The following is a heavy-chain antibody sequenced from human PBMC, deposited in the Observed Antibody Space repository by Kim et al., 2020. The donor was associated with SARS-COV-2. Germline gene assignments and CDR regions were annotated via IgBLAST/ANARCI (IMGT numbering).Heavy chain of an antibody. J-gene: IGHJ4*02. Sequence: GGSLRLSCAASGFTFSSYAMSWVRQAPGKGLEWVSAISGSGGSTYYADSVKGRFTISRDNSKNTLYLQMNSLRAEDTAVYYCAKFTPLRDIVVVVAATGCFDYWGQGTLVTVSS. CDR1: GFTFSSYA. D-gene: IGHD2-15*01. CDR3: AKFTPLRDIVVVVAATGCFDY. CDR2: ISGSGGST. V-gene: IGHV3-23*01.